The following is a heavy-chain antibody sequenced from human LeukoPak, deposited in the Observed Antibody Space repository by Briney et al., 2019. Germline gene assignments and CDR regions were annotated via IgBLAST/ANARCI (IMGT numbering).Heavy chain of an antibody. D-gene: IGHD6-13*01. CDR1: GFTFSIYA. Sequence: GDPLRLSCAASGFTFSIYAMTWLRQAPGKGVEWVSTIGRAGTTTYYGDFVKGRFTISRDNSKNTLVLQMNSLRADDTAVYYCVRGTAVTDYWGQGTLVTVSS. CDR3: VRGTAVTDY. CDR2: IGRAGTTT. V-gene: IGHV3-23*01. J-gene: IGHJ4*02.